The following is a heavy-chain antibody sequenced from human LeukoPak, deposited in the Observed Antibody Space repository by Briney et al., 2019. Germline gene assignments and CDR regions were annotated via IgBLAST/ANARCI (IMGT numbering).Heavy chain of an antibody. CDR3: ARDGTYYYGSGSYFDY. D-gene: IGHD3-10*01. Sequence: SETLSLTCTVSGGSISSGDYYWSWIRQPPGKGLEWIGYIYYSGSTYYNPSLKSRVTISVDTSKNQFSLKLSSVTAADTAVYYCARDGTYYYGSGSYFDYWGQGTLVTVSS. CDR2: IYYSGST. CDR1: GGSISSGDYY. V-gene: IGHV4-30-4*01. J-gene: IGHJ4*02.